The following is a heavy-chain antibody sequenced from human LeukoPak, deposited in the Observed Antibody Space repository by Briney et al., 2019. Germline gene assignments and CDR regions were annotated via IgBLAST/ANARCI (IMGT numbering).Heavy chain of an antibody. D-gene: IGHD3-22*01. V-gene: IGHV4-34*01. CDR3: ARGKVVVVITGYYYYYGMDV. Sequence: SETLSLTCAVYGGSFSGYYWSWIRQPPGKGLEWIGEINHSGSTNYNPSLKSRVTISVDTSKNQFSLKLSSVTAADTAVYYCARGKVVVVITGYYYYYGMDVWAKGPRSPSP. CDR1: GGSFSGYY. J-gene: IGHJ6*02. CDR2: INHSGST.